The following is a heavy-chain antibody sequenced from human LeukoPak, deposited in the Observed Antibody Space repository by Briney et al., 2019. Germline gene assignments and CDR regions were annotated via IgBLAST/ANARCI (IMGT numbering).Heavy chain of an antibody. CDR1: RFTFSSSA. D-gene: IGHD5-24*01. CDR3: AKGGPQFFDY. Sequence: GGSLRLSCAASRFTFSSSAMSWVRQAPGKGLEWVSTISGSGGSTYSTDSVKGRFTISRDNSRSTLYLQMNSLRVEDTAIYYCAKGGPQFFDYWGQGTLVTVSS. CDR2: ISGSGGST. V-gene: IGHV3-23*01. J-gene: IGHJ4*02.